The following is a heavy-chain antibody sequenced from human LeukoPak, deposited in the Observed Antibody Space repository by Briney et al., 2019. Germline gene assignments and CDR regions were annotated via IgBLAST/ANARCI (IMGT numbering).Heavy chain of an antibody. D-gene: IGHD4-17*01. CDR3: ASGFGYGDYVPGGFDY. J-gene: IGHJ4*02. Sequence: PGGSLRLSCAASGFTFSSYGMHWVRQAPGKGLEWVAVIWYDGSNKYYADSVKGRFTISRDNSKNTLYLQMNSLRAEDTAVYYCASGFGYGDYVPGGFDYWGQGTLVTVSS. CDR1: GFTFSSYG. CDR2: IWYDGSNK. V-gene: IGHV3-30*19.